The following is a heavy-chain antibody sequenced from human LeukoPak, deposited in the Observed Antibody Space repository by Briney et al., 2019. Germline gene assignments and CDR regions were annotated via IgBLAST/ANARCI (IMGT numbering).Heavy chain of an antibody. J-gene: IGHJ4*02. CDR1: GFTFDYYT. D-gene: IGHD1-26*01. CDR3: ATSKYSGSY. CDR2: INWDGSST. Sequence: PGGSLRLSCAASGFTFDYYTLHWVRQAPGRGLEWVSLINWDGSSTYYADSVKGRFTISRDNSKNTLNLQMNSLRAEDTAVYYCATSKYSGSYWGQGTLVTVSS. V-gene: IGHV3-43*01.